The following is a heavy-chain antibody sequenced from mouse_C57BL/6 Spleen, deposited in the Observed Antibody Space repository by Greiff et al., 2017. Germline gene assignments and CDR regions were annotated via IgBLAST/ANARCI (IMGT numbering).Heavy chain of an antibody. CDR1: GYTFTSYW. J-gene: IGHJ2*01. CDR2: IDPSDSYT. D-gene: IGHD1-1*01. CDR3: ARYYDGSRYFDY. V-gene: IGHV1-59*01. Sequence: QVQLQQPGAELVRPGTSVKLSCKASGYTFTSYWMHWVKQRPGQGLELIGVIDPSDSYTKYNQKFKGKATLTVDTSAGTAYMQLMSLTSDVSAVYYCARYYDGSRYFDYWGQGTTLTVSS.